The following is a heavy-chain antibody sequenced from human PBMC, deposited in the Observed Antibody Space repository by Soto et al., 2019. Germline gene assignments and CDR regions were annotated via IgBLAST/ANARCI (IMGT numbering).Heavy chain of an antibody. J-gene: IGHJ3*02. CDR3: ARVWGGAFDI. CDR1: GGSISSYY. Sequence: QVQLQESGPGLVKPSETLSLTCTVSGGSISSYYWSWIRQPPGKGLEWIGYIYNSGSTNYNPSLKSRVTVTVDTAKNPFSLKLSSVTAADTAVYYCARVWGGAFDIWGQGTMVTVSS. CDR2: IYNSGST. V-gene: IGHV4-59*01. D-gene: IGHD3-10*01.